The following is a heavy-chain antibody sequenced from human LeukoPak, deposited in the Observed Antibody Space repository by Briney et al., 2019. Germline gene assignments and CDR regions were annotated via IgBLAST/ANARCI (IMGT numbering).Heavy chain of an antibody. CDR2: IYYSGST. J-gene: IGHJ4*02. D-gene: IGHD2-2*01. CDR1: GFTFSSYS. Sequence: GSLRLSCAASGFTFSSYSMNWIRQPPGKGLEWIGSIYYSGSTYYNPSLKSRVTISVDTSKNQFSLKLSSVTAADTAVYYCARGREEDEVVPVAVLPYYFDYWGQGTLVTVSS. CDR3: ARGREEDEVVPVAVLPYYFDY. V-gene: IGHV4-39*01.